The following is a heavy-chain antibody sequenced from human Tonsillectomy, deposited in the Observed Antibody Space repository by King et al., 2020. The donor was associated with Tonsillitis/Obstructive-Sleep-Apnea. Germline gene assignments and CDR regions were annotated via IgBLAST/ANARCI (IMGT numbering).Heavy chain of an antibody. J-gene: IGHJ5*02. CDR1: GGSFSGYY. CDR2: INHSGST. V-gene: IGHV4-34*01. Sequence: VQLQQWGAGLLKPSETLSLTCAVYGGSFSGYYWSWIRQPPGKGLEWIGEINHSGSTNYNPSLKSRVTISVDTSKNQFSLKLSSVTAADTAVYYCARGDTYPSSQIYDFRFSWFDPWGQGTLVTVSS. CDR3: ARGDTYPSSQIYDFRFSWFDP. D-gene: IGHD5/OR15-5a*01.